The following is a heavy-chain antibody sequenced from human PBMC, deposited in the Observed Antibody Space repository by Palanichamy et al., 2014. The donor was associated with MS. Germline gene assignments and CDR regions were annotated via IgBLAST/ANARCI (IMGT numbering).Heavy chain of an antibody. J-gene: IGHJ3*02. CDR3: ARTYYYGSGSYYGAFDI. V-gene: IGHV1-69*01. Sequence: AEYMGGRVTITADESTSTAYMELSSLRSEDTAVYYCARTYYYGSGSYYGAFDIWGQGTMVTVSS. D-gene: IGHD3-10*01.